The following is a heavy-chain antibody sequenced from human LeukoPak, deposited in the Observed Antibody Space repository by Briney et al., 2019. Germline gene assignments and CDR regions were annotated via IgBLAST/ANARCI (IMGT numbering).Heavy chain of an antibody. CDR2: VYYSGTP. CDR3: ATESWIQGEDY. V-gene: IGHV4-39*01. J-gene: IGHJ4*02. Sequence: SETLSLTCTVSGGSISGTYYYWGWIRQPPGKGLEWMGSVYYSGTPYYNPSLTSRVTIFVDTSKNPFSLKLTTVTAADTAVYYCATESWIQGEDYWGQGTRVTVSS. CDR1: GGSISGTYYY. D-gene: IGHD5-18*01.